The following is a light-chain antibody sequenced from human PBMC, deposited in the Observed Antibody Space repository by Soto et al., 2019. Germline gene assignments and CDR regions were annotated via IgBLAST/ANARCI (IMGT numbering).Light chain of an antibody. Sequence: GLTPFPGTLSLSPGERATLSCRASQSLANSFIAWYQQKPGQAPRLLIYDTSSRASGIPDRFSGSGSGTDFTLTISRLETEDFAVFYCQQYGTSEIIFGQGTRLEIK. CDR1: QSLANSF. CDR3: QQYGTSEII. CDR2: DTS. V-gene: IGKV3-20*01. J-gene: IGKJ5*01.